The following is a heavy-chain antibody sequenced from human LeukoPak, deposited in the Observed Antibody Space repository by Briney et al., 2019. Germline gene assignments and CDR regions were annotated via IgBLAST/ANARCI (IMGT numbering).Heavy chain of an antibody. Sequence: ETLSLTCAVYGGFDIYYWTIVRQPPGKGLEWIGETTFRGKTNYNPSLKSRVTILVDRTTQQFSLKLTSVTVADTAVYYCAGYGGDWYPDSWGQGTLVIVSS. CDR3: AGYGGDWYPDS. CDR2: TTFRGKT. CDR1: GGFDIYY. D-gene: IGHD6-19*01. J-gene: IGHJ4*02. V-gene: IGHV4-34*01.